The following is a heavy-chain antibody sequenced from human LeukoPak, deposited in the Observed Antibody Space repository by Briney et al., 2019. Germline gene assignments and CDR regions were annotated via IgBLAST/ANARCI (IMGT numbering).Heavy chain of an antibody. D-gene: IGHD2-21*02. CDR3: ATAGVTYCGGDCYPPINWFDP. CDR2: FDPEDGET. J-gene: IGHJ5*02. V-gene: IGHV1-24*01. Sequence: ASVQVSCKVSGYTLTELSMHWVRQAPGKGLGWMGGFDPEDGETIYAQKFQGRVTMTEDTSTDTAYMELSSLRSEDTAVYYCATAGVTYCGGDCYPPINWFDPWGQGTLVTVSS. CDR1: GYTLTELS.